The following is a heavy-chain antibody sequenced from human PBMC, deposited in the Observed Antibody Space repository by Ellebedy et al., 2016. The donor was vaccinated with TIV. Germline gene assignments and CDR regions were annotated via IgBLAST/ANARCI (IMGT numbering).Heavy chain of an antibody. CDR1: GFTFSSYA. Sequence: GGSLRLSXAASGFTFSSYAMHWVRQAQGKGLEWVAVISYDGSNKYYADSVKGRFTISRDNSKNTLYLQMNSLRAEDTAVYYCAKNYDFWSGYYANDALDIWGQGTMVTVSS. V-gene: IGHV3-30-3*02. D-gene: IGHD3-3*01. CDR2: ISYDGSNK. CDR3: AKNYDFWSGYYANDALDI. J-gene: IGHJ3*02.